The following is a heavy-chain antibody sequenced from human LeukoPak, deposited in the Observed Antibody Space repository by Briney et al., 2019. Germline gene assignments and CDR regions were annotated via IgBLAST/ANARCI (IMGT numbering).Heavy chain of an antibody. CDR1: VGSISSGSYY. CDR3: ARDLRGYSYGSNYYYYYGMDV. V-gene: IGHV4-61*02. Sequence: PSETLSLTCTVSVGSISSGSYYWSWIRQPAGKGLEWIGRICTSGSTNYNPSLKSRVTISVDTSKNQFSLKLSSVTAADTAVYYCARDLRGYSYGSNYYYYYGMDVWGQGTTVTVSS. D-gene: IGHD5-18*01. CDR2: ICTSGST. J-gene: IGHJ6*02.